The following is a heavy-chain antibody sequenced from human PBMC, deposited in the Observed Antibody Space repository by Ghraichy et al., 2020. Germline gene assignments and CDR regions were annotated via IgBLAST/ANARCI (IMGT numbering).Heavy chain of an antibody. CDR1: GGSISSYY. J-gene: IGHJ6*03. CDR2: IYYSGST. CDR3: ARVRRPRVSYYYYYMDV. Sequence: SETLSLTCTVSGGSISSYYWSWMRQPLGKELEWIGYIYYSGSTNYNPSLKSRVTISVDTSKNQFSLKLSSVTAADTAVYYCARVRRPRVSYYYYYMDVWGKGTTVTVSS. V-gene: IGHV4-59*01. D-gene: IGHD6-13*01.